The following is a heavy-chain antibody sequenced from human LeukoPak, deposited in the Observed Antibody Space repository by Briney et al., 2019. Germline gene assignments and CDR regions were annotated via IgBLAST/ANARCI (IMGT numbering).Heavy chain of an antibody. CDR1: GFTFSSYA. Sequence: GGSLRLSCAASGFTFSSYAMHWVRQAPGKGLEYVSAISSNGGSTYYANSVKGRFTISRDNSKNTLYLQMGSLRAEDMAVYYCARERVDCSGGNCLYYFDYWGQGTLVTVSS. D-gene: IGHD2-15*01. CDR2: ISSNGGST. J-gene: IGHJ4*02. CDR3: ARERVDCSGGNCLYYFDY. V-gene: IGHV3-64*01.